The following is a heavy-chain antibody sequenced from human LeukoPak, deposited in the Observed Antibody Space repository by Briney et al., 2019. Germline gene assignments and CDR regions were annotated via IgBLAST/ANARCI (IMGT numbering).Heavy chain of an antibody. V-gene: IGHV1-8*01. D-gene: IGHD2-21*01. Sequence: GASVKVSCKASGYTFTSYDINWVGQATGQGLEWMGWMNPSSGNSGLALKFQGRLTMTRNPSINTASMELRSLRSEDTAIYYCARGFDLSIPHRGLDVWGNGTTVIVSS. J-gene: IGHJ6*04. CDR3: ARGFDLSIPHRGLDV. CDR2: MNPSSGNS. CDR1: GYTFTSYD.